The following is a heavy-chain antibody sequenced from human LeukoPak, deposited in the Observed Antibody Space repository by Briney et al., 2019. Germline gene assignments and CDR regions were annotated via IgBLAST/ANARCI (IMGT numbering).Heavy chain of an antibody. CDR2: INHSGST. CDR1: GGSISSYY. J-gene: IGHJ6*03. V-gene: IGHV4-34*01. CDR3: ARGRGYCSSTSCYADRGRYYYYYMDV. D-gene: IGHD2-2*01. Sequence: SETLSLTCTVSGGSISSYYWGWIRQPPGKGLEWIGEINHSGSTNYNPSLKSRVTISVDTSKNQFSLKLSSVTAADTAVYYCARGRGYCSSTSCYADRGRYYYYYMDVWGKGTTVTVSS.